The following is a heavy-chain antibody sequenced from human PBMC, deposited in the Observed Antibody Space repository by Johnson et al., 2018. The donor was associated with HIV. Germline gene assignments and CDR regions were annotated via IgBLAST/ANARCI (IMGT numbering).Heavy chain of an antibody. J-gene: IGHJ3*02. CDR2: ISYDGSNK. CDR1: GFTFSSYG. V-gene: IGHV3-30*03. Sequence: QVQLVESGGGVVQPGRSLRLSCAASGFTFSSYGMHWVRQAPGKGLEWVAVISYDGSNKYYADSVKGRFTISRDNSKNTLYLQMNSLRAEDTAVYYCARVSGLTFGAFDIWGQGTMVTVSS. D-gene: IGHD3-22*01. CDR3: ARVSGLTFGAFDI.